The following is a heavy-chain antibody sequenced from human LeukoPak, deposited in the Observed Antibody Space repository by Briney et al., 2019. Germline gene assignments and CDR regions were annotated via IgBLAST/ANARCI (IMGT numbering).Heavy chain of an antibody. V-gene: IGHV4-39*01. CDR1: GGSISSSSYY. J-gene: IGHJ4*02. CDR2: IYYSGST. D-gene: IGHD3-10*01. Sequence: PSETLSLTCTVSGGSISSSSYYWGCIRRPRGKGLEWIGSIYYSGSTYYNPSLKSRVTISVDTSKNQFSLKLSSVTAADTAVYYCARQNVLLWFGEGWGQGTLVTVSS. CDR3: ARQNVLLWFGEG.